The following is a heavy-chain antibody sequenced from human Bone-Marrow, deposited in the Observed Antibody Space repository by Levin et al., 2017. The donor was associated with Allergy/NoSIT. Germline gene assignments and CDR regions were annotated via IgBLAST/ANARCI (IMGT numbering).Heavy chain of an antibody. Sequence: PSQTLSLTCTVSGGSISSAGYHWTWIRPYPGKGLEWIVYISYRGSTYFNPSIKSPLTMSTDTTEQYFSLNLTSVSAADTAIYYCARLDGYSFDYWGQGALVTVSS. CDR2: ISYRGST. D-gene: IGHD1-1*01. V-gene: IGHV4-31*01. CDR3: ARLDGYSFDY. CDR1: GGSISSAGYH. J-gene: IGHJ4*02.